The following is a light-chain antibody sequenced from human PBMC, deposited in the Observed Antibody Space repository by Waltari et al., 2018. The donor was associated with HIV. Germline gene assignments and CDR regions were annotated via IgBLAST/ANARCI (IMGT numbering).Light chain of an antibody. J-gene: IGKJ3*01. V-gene: IGKV1-6*01. Sequence: AIQITHSPASLSASVGDRVTITWRARQHIGNDLAWYQQKPGKAPEVLMYAASNLQIDVPSRFSGRDHGTDFTFTISCLQPEDFATYCCQQYFSYPRTFGQGTRVEIK. CDR1: QHIGND. CDR2: AAS. CDR3: QQYFSYPRT.